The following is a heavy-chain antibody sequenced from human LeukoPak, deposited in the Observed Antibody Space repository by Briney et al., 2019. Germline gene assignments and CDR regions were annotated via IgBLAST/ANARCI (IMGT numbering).Heavy chain of an antibody. CDR2: INHSGST. CDR3: ARRFRTTVAHYYYYYMDV. V-gene: IGHV4-34*01. Sequence: SETLSLTCAVYGGSFSGYYWSWIRQPPGKGLEWIGEINHSGSTNYNPSLKSRVTISVDTSKNQFSLKLSPVTAADTAVYYCARRFRTTVAHYYYYYMDVWGKGTTVTISS. D-gene: IGHD4-11*01. J-gene: IGHJ6*03. CDR1: GGSFSGYY.